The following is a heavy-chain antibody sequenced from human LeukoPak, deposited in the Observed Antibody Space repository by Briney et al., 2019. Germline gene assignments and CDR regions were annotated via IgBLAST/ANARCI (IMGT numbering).Heavy chain of an antibody. CDR1: GFSLRDRY. J-gene: IGHJ5*02. D-gene: IGHD5-18*01. V-gene: IGHV3-11*04. CDR3: AREGLPTNWFDP. CDR2: ISTTGDTI. Sequence: GGSLRLSCVASGFSLRDRYMSWIRQVPGKGPELVSYISTTGDTIFYADSVKGRFTISRDNAKNSLYLQMNSLRAEDTAVYYCAREGLPTNWFDPWGQGTLVTVSS.